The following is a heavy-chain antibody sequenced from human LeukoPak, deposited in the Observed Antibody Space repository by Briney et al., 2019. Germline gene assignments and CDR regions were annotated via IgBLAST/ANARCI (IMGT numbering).Heavy chain of an antibody. J-gene: IGHJ6*02. CDR2: LYYGGST. CDR3: ARDRGPISGTDV. V-gene: IGHV3-53*01. CDR1: GWIVITNY. D-gene: IGHD3-16*01. Sequence: GGSLRLSCAASGWIVITNYMNRLGQAPGEGLEWVSVLYYGGSTYYAVSVKGRFTISSDNSKNTLYLQMNSLRAEDTAVYYCARDRGPISGTDVWGQRTTVTVSS.